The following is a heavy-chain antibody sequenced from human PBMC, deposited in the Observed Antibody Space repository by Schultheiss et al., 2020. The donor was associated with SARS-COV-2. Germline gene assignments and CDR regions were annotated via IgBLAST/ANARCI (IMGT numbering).Heavy chain of an antibody. Sequence: SQTLSLTCVVSAYSISSGYYWGWIRQPPGKGLEWIGNIYYSGSTYYNPSLKSRVTISVDKSKNQFSLKLSSVTAADTAVYYCARHNWNYSVDYWGQGTLVTVSS. J-gene: IGHJ4*02. CDR1: AYSISSGYY. CDR2: IYYSGST. V-gene: IGHV4-38-2*01. D-gene: IGHD1-7*01. CDR3: ARHNWNYSVDY.